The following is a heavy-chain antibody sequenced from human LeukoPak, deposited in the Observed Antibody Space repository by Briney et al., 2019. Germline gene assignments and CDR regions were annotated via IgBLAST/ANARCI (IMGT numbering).Heavy chain of an antibody. J-gene: IGHJ3*02. CDR1: GGYISSYY. V-gene: IGHV4-59*01. Sequence: PSETLSLTCTVSGGYISSYYWSWIRQPPGKGLEWVGYIYYSGSTNYNPSLKSRVTISVDTSKNQFSLKLSSVTAADTAVYYCAREYGSGSYYHHDAFDIWGQGTMVTVSS. CDR2: IYYSGST. D-gene: IGHD3-10*01. CDR3: AREYGSGSYYHHDAFDI.